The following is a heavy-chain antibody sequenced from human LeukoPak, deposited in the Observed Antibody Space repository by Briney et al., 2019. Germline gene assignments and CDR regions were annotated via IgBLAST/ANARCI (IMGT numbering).Heavy chain of an antibody. CDR3: AKDAGYSSSWSHGNQLVDY. V-gene: IGHV3-9*01. CDR1: GFTFDDYA. J-gene: IGHJ4*02. D-gene: IGHD6-13*01. CDR2: ITWNSGGM. Sequence: PGRSLRLSCAASGFTFDDYAMHWVRQAPGKGLEWVSGITWNSGGMGYADSVKGRFTISRDNAKNSLYLQMNSLRGEDTAFYYCAKDAGYSSSWSHGNQLVDYWGQGTLVIVSS.